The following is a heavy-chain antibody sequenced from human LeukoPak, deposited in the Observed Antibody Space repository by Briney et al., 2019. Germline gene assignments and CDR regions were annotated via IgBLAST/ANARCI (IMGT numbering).Heavy chain of an antibody. J-gene: IGHJ6*03. CDR1: GGTFSSYA. V-gene: IGHV1-69*13. CDR2: IIPIFGTA. CDR3: ARWVAARPHYYYYYNMDV. D-gene: IGHD6-6*01. Sequence: ASVKVSCKASGGTFSSYAISWVRQAPGQGLEWMGGIIPIFGTANYAQKFQGRVTITADESTSTAYMELSSLRSEDTAVYYCARWVAARPHYYYYYNMDVWGKGTTVTVSS.